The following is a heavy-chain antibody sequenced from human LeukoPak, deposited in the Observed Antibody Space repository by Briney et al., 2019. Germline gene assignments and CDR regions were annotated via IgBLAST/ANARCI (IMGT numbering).Heavy chain of an antibody. CDR3: ARVTSGYYDY. D-gene: IGHD3-22*01. CDR2: INPSGGST. J-gene: IGHJ4*02. CDR1: GYTFISYY. V-gene: IGHV1-46*01. Sequence: ASVKVSCKASGYTFISYYIHWVRQAPGQGLEWMGIINPSGGSTTYAQKFQGRVTMTRDTSTSTVYMELSSLRSEDTAVYYCARVTSGYYDYWGQGTLVTVSS.